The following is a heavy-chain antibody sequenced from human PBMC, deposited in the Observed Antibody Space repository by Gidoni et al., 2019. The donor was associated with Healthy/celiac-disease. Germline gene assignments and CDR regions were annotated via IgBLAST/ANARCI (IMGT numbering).Heavy chain of an antibody. CDR2: ISSSSSYI. CDR3: ARDCRLAYCGGDRYYFDY. D-gene: IGHD2-21*02. J-gene: IGHJ4*02. Sequence: EVQLVESGGGLVKPGGSLRLSCAASGFTSSSYSMNWVRQAPGKGLEWFSSISSSSSYIYYADSVKGRFTISRDNAKNSLYLQMNSLRAEDTAVYYCARDCRLAYCGGDRYYFDYWGQGTLVTVSS. V-gene: IGHV3-21*01. CDR1: GFTSSSYS.